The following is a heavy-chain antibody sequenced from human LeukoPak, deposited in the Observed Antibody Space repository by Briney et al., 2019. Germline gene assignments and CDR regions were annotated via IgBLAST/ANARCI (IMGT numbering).Heavy chain of an antibody. CDR3: ARDLGILTGYYSNWFDP. Sequence: GASVKDSCKASGYTFTCYYMHWVRQAPGQGLEWMGWIKPNSGGTNYAQKFQGRVTMTRDTSISTAYMELSRLRSDDTAVYYCARDLGILTGYYSNWFDPWGQGTLVTVSS. CDR1: GYTFTCYY. J-gene: IGHJ5*02. CDR2: IKPNSGGT. V-gene: IGHV1-2*02. D-gene: IGHD3-9*01.